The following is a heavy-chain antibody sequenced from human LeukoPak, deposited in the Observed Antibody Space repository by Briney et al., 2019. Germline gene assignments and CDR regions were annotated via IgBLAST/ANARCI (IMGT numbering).Heavy chain of an antibody. D-gene: IGHD3-10*01. J-gene: IGHJ4*02. Sequence: ASVKVSCKASGYTFTSYGISWVRQAPGQGLEWMGWISAYNGNTNYAQKLQGRVTMTTDTSTSTAYMELRSLRSDDTAVYYCARDSHYYGSGSPMGGAPDYWGQGTLVTVSS. CDR2: ISAYNGNT. CDR3: ARDSHYYGSGSPMGGAPDY. V-gene: IGHV1-18*01. CDR1: GYTFTSYG.